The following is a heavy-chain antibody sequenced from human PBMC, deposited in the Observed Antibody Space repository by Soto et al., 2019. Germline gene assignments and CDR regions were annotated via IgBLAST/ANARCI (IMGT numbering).Heavy chain of an antibody. Sequence: PSETLSLTCTVSGGSISSSSYYWGWIRQPPGKGLEWIGSIYYSGSTYYNPSLKSRVTISVDTSKNQFSLKLSSVTAADTAVYYCAAAAAGNGGFDPWGQGTLVTVS. CDR2: IYYSGST. CDR3: AAAAAGNGGFDP. J-gene: IGHJ5*02. CDR1: GGSISSSSYY. D-gene: IGHD6-13*01. V-gene: IGHV4-39*01.